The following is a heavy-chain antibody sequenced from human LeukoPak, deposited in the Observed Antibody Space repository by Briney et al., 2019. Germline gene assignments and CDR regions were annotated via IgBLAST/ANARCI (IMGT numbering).Heavy chain of an antibody. J-gene: IGHJ4*02. Sequence: GGSLTLSCAASGFTFSDYYMSWIRQAPGKGLEWVSYISSSGSTIYYADSVKGRFTISRDNAKNSLYLQMNSLRAGDTAVYYCARHLSGITGYTYGRGIDYWGQGTLVTVSS. D-gene: IGHD5-18*01. CDR1: GFTFSDYY. CDR3: ARHLSGITGYTYGRGIDY. CDR2: ISSSGSTI. V-gene: IGHV3-11*04.